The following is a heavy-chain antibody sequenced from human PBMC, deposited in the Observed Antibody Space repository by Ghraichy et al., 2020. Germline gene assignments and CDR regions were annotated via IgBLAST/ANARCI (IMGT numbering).Heavy chain of an antibody. CDR3: AKDNIGSIDY. D-gene: IGHD5-12*01. J-gene: IGHJ4*02. CDR1: GFTFGDYF. Sequence: GGSLRLSCAASGFTFGDYFMHWVRQAPGKGLEWISLISRDGGTTYYADSVKGRFTISRDNSKNSLYLQMNSLRTEDTALYYCAKDNIGSIDYWGQGTLVTVSS. CDR2: ISRDGGTT. V-gene: IGHV3-43*01.